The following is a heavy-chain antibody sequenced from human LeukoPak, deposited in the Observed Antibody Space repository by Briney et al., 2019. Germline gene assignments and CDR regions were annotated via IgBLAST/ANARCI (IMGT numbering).Heavy chain of an antibody. CDR2: ISGSGGST. D-gene: IGHD2-8*01. CDR3: AKDSRPYCTNGVCSPFDY. V-gene: IGHV3-23*01. Sequence: GGSLRLSCAASGFTFSDYYMSWIRQAPGKGLEWVSAISGSGGSTYYADSVKGRFTISRDNSKNTLYLQMNSLRAEDTAVYYCAKDSRPYCTNGVCSPFDYWGQGTLVTVSS. J-gene: IGHJ4*02. CDR1: GFTFSDYY.